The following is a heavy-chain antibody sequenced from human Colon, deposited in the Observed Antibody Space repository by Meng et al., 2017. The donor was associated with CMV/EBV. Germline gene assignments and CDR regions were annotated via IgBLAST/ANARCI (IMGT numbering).Heavy chain of an antibody. Sequence: GGSLKISCIASGFTFNTYGMHWVRQAPGKGLEWLTYIRSDGTNKYYADSVKGRFTVSRDNSKNTLYLQMNSLRPEDTAIYYCAKDIPTYIIDFWGQGSLVTVSS. CDR2: IRSDGTNK. V-gene: IGHV3-30*02. CDR1: GFTFNTYG. J-gene: IGHJ4*02. CDR3: AKDIPTYIIDF. D-gene: IGHD2-21*01.